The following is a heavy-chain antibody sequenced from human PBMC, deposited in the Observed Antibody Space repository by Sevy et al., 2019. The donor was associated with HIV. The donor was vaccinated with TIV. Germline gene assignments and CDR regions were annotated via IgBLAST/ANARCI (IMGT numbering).Heavy chain of an antibody. D-gene: IGHD3-22*01. CDR1: GFTFNNYG. J-gene: IGHJ4*02. CDR3: ARDGGYDSRGYDLSNY. V-gene: IGHV3-30*03. CDR2: ISYDGSNT. Sequence: GGSLRLSCAASGFTFNNYGMHWVCQAPGKGLEWVAVISYDGSNTYYADSVKGRFTISRDSSKNTLYLQMNSLRAEDTAVYFCARDGGYDSRGYDLSNYWGQGTLVTVSS.